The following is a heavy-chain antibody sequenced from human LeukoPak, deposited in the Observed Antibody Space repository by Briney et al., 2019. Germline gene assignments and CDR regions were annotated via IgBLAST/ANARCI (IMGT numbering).Heavy chain of an antibody. Sequence: GGSLEISWKGSGCRFTTYWIGWVRPMPGKGLEWMGIIYPGDSHTRYNPSFQGQVTISADKSISTAYLQWSSLKASDTAMYYCARLPTYYYDSSGYGGLADYWGQGTLVTVSS. CDR2: IYPGDSHT. J-gene: IGHJ4*02. CDR1: GCRFTTYW. D-gene: IGHD3-22*01. CDR3: ARLPTYYYDSSGYGGLADY. V-gene: IGHV5-51*01.